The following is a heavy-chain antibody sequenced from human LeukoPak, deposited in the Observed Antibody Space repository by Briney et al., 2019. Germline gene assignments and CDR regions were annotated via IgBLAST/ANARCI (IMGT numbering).Heavy chain of an antibody. J-gene: IGHJ4*02. Sequence: GGSLRLSCTASGFIFSRYEYNWVRQAPGKGLEWIASMSDSGNPIPKYYPDSVKGRFVISRDNAKSSLYLEMTSLRSDDTGLYYCARDTGAAAADVWGQGILVTVAS. CDR3: ARDTGAAAADV. D-gene: IGHD6-25*01. V-gene: IGHV3-48*03. CDR1: GFIFSRYE. CDR2: MSDSGNPIPK.